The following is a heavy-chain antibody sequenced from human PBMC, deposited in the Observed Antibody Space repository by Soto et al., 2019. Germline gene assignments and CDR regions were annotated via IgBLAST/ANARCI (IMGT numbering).Heavy chain of an antibody. Sequence: GASVKVSCKAFGYTFTSYGISWVRQAPGQGLEWMGWISAYNGNTNYAQKLQGRVTMTTDTSTNTAYMELRSLRSDDTAVYYCARDLTTLYYYYGMDVWGQGTTVTVSS. CDR2: ISAYNGNT. D-gene: IGHD4-4*01. V-gene: IGHV1-18*01. CDR3: ARDLTTLYYYYGMDV. J-gene: IGHJ6*02. CDR1: GYTFTSYG.